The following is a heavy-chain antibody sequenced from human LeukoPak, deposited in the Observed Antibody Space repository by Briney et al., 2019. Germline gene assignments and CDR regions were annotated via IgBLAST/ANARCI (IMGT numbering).Heavy chain of an antibody. Sequence: ASVKVSCKASGYTFTSYGISWVRQAPGQGLEWMGWISAYNGNTNYAQKLQGRVTMTTDTSTSTAYMELRSLRSDDTAVYYCARVPYGSGSYYNDYWGQGTLVTVSS. D-gene: IGHD3-10*01. CDR2: ISAYNGNT. J-gene: IGHJ4*02. CDR1: GYTFTSYG. CDR3: ARVPYGSGSYYNDY. V-gene: IGHV1-18*01.